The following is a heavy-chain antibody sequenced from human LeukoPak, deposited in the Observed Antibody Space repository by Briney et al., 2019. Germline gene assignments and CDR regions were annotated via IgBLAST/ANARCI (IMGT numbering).Heavy chain of an antibody. CDR3: ARGQVIYDSSGYAPNFDY. CDR1: GGSFSGYY. Sequence: PSETLSLTCAVYGGSFSGYYWSWIRQPPGKGLEWIGEINHSGSTNYNPSLKSRVTISVDTSKNQFSLKLSSVTAADTAVYYCARGQVIYDSSGYAPNFDYWGQGTLVTVSS. CDR2: INHSGST. V-gene: IGHV4-34*01. D-gene: IGHD3-22*01. J-gene: IGHJ4*02.